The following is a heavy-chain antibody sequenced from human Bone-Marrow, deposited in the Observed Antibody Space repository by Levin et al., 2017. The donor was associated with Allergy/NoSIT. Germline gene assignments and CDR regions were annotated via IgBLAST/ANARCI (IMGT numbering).Heavy chain of an antibody. V-gene: IGHV4-30-4*01. CDR3: ATGSGSYKIYFAY. CDR2: IYYSGST. D-gene: IGHD3-10*01. Sequence: SETLSLTCTVSGGSFSSGNYYLCCIRQTPGKGLEWIGYIYYSGSTYYNPSLKSRLTISVDTSKNQFSLNLTSVTTADTAVYYCATGSGSYKIYFAYWGQGTLVTVSS. CDR1: GGSFSSGNYY. J-gene: IGHJ4*02.